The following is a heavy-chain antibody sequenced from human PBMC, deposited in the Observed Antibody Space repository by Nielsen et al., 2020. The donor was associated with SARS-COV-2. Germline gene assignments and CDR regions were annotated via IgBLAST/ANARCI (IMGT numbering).Heavy chain of an antibody. CDR3: AKDGGDGYSNSVDGYYYGMDV. CDR1: GFTFDDYA. J-gene: IGHJ6*02. D-gene: IGHD5-24*01. Sequence: GGSLRLSCAASGFTFDDYAMHWVRQAPGKGLEWVSGISWNSGSIGYADSVKGRFTISRDNAKNSLYLQMNSLRAEDTALYYCAKDGGDGYSNSVDGYYYGMDVWGQGTTVTVSS. V-gene: IGHV3-9*01. CDR2: ISWNSGSI.